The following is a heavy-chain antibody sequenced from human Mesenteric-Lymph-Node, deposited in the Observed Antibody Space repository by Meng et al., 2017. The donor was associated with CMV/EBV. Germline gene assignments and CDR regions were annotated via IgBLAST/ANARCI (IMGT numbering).Heavy chain of an antibody. CDR1: GFTFDNYY. J-gene: IGHJ5*02. V-gene: IGHV3-74*01. CDR2: INSDGSST. CDR3: ARDPLLGWGFDP. D-gene: IGHD3-16*01. Sequence: GGSLRLSCAASGFTFDNYYLHWVRQPPGKGLIWVSRINSDGSSTSYADSVKGRFTISRDNAKNTLYLQMNSLRAEDTAVYYCARDPLLGWGFDPWGQGTLVTVSS.